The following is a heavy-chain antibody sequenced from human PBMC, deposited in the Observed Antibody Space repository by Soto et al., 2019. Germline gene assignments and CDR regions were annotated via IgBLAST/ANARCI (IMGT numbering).Heavy chain of an antibody. CDR3: ARDGRYFDWLLSRWFDP. J-gene: IGHJ5*02. D-gene: IGHD3-9*01. CDR1: GGTFSSYA. Sequence: QVQLVQSGAEVKKPGSSVKVSCKASGGTFSSYAISWVRQAPGQGLEWMGGIIPIFGTANYAQKFQGRVTITAEEPTSTAYMEVNSLRAEDTAVYYCARDGRYFDWLLSRWFDPWGQGTLVTVSS. CDR2: IIPIFGTA. V-gene: IGHV1-69*01.